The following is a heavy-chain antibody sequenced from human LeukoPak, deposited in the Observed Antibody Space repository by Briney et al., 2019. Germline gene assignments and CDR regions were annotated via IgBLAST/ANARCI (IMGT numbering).Heavy chain of an antibody. CDR3: AKVSWANYFDY. J-gene: IGHJ4*02. CDR1: GFIFSSYT. Sequence: GGSLRLSCASSGFIFSSYTMSWVRQAPGKGLEWVSGISGSGDKTHYVESVKGRFTISRDNSKNTLYLQMNSLRAEDTAVYSCAKVSWANYFDYWGQGTLVTVSS. V-gene: IGHV3-23*01. CDR2: ISGSGDKT. D-gene: IGHD6-13*01.